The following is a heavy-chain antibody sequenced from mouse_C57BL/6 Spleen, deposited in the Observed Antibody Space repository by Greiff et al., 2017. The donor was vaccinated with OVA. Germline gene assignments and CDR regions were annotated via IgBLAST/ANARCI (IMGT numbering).Heavy chain of an antibody. CDR3: ARHEDSVYDGYSWFAY. J-gene: IGHJ3*01. V-gene: IGHV1-62-2*01. CDR2: FYPGSGST. D-gene: IGHD2-3*01. CDR1: GYTFTEYT. Sequence: VQLQQSGAELVKPGASVKLSCKASGYTFTEYTIHWVKQRSGQGLEWIGWFYPGSGSTKYNEKFKDKATLTADKSSSTVYMELSRLTSEDSAVXFCARHEDSVYDGYSWFAYWGQGTLVTVSA.